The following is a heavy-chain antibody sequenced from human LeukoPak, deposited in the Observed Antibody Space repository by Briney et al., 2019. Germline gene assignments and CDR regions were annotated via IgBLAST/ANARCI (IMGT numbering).Heavy chain of an antibody. CDR2: ISYDGSNK. D-gene: IGHD6-6*01. CDR3: AKVLFTDSSIAARPFDY. Sequence: HPGRSLRLSCTASGFTFSSYAMHWVRQAPGKGLEWVAVISYDGSNKYYADSVKGRFTISRDNSKNTLYLQMNSLRAEDTAVYYCAKVLFTDSSIAARPFDYWGQGTLVTVSS. V-gene: IGHV3-30-3*01. CDR1: GFTFSSYA. J-gene: IGHJ4*02.